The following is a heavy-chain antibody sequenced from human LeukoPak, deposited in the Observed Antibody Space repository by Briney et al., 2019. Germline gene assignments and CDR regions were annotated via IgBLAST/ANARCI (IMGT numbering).Heavy chain of an antibody. V-gene: IGHV1-2*02. D-gene: IGHD3-16*01. CDR2: INPNSGGT. CDR1: GYTFTGYY. CDR3: ARIYDYVWGSSYYYYMDV. Sequence: GASVKVSCKASGYTFTGYYMHWVRQAPGQGLEWMGWINPNSGGTNYAQKFQGRVTMTRDTSISTAYMELSRLRSDDTAVYYCARIYDYVWGSSYYYYMDVWGKGTTVTISS. J-gene: IGHJ6*03.